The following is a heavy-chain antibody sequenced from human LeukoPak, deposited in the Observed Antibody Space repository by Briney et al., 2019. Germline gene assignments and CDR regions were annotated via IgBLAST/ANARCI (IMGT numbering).Heavy chain of an antibody. V-gene: IGHV1-18*01. CDR2: ISAYNGNT. CDR1: GYTFTSYG. D-gene: IGHD3-3*01. Sequence: GASVKVSCKASGYTFTSYGISWVRQAPGQGLEWMGWISAYNGNTNYAQKLQGRVTMTTDTSTSTAYMELRSLRSDDTAVYYCARAPNYDFWSGYYIPFDYWGQGTLVTASS. J-gene: IGHJ4*02. CDR3: ARAPNYDFWSGYYIPFDY.